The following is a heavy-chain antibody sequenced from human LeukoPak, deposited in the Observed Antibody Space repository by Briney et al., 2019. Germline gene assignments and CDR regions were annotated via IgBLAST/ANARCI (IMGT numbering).Heavy chain of an antibody. V-gene: IGHV4-61*02. Sequence: PSETLSLTCTVSGGSISSGSYYWSWIRQPAGTGLEWIGRIYTSGSTNYNPSLKSRVTISVDTSKNQFSLKLSSVTAADTAVYYCARDSSGWCQLDYWGQGTLVTVSS. D-gene: IGHD6-19*01. CDR2: IYTSGST. J-gene: IGHJ4*02. CDR3: ARDSSGWCQLDY. CDR1: GGSISSGSYY.